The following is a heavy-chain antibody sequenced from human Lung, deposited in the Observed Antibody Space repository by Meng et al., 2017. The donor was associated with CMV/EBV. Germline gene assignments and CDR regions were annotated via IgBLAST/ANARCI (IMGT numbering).Heavy chain of an antibody. CDR2: IYYSGST. V-gene: IGHV4-31*03. CDR1: GGSISSGGYY. CDR3: ARVDRSMIVS. D-gene: IGHD3-22*01. J-gene: IGHJ4*02. Sequence: TCHVSGGSISSGGYYWRWIRQHPGKGLEWIGYIYYSGSTYYNPSLKSRVTISVDTSKNQFSLKLSSVTAADTAVYYCARVDRSMIVSWGQGTLVTVSS.